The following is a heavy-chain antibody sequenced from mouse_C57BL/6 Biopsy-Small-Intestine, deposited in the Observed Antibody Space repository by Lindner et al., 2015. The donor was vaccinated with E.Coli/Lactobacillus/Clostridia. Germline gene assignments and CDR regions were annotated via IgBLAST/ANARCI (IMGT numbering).Heavy chain of an antibody. V-gene: IGHV1-14*01. Sequence: VQLQESGPELVKPGASVKMSCKASGYTFISYVMYWVKQKPGQGLEWIGYINPYNDRTNYNEKFKGRATLTSDKSSSTAYMELSSLTSEDSAVYYCTRRDWDFAWFAYWGQGTLVTVSA. J-gene: IGHJ3*01. CDR1: GYTFISYV. CDR2: INPYNDRT. D-gene: IGHD4-1*01. CDR3: TRRDWDFAWFAY.